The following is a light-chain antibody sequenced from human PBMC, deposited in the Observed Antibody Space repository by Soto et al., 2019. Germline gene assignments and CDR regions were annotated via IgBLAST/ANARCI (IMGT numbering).Light chain of an antibody. CDR2: GAS. CDR3: QQYGSSPRT. CDR1: QSVSSY. Sequence: EIVLTQSPATLSLSPGEGASLSCRASQSVSSYLAWYQQKPGQAPSLLIYGASIRAAGIPDRFSGSGSGTDFTLTIRRLEPDDFAVYYCQQYGSSPRTFGQGTKVDIK. J-gene: IGKJ1*01. V-gene: IGKV3-20*01.